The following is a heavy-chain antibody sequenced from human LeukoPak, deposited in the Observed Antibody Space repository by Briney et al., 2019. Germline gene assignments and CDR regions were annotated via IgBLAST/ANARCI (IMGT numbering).Heavy chain of an antibody. CDR3: AVTGGLYYDSFH. D-gene: IGHD3-22*01. CDR1: GGTFISYA. Sequence: GASVKVSCKASGGTFISYAISWVRQAPGQGLEWMGGIIPIFGTANYAQKFQGRVTITADESTSTAYMELSSLRSEDTAVYYCAVTGGLYYDSFHWGQGTLVTVSS. J-gene: IGHJ4*02. CDR2: IIPIFGTA. V-gene: IGHV1-69*13.